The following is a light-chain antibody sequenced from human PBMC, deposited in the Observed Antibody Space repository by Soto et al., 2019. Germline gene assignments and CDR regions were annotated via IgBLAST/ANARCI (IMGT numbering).Light chain of an antibody. CDR1: RSFASSY. V-gene: IGKV3-20*01. CDR3: QHYDSSPPYT. Sequence: EIVLTQSPVTLSLSPGERATLSCRASRSFASSYLGWYQQKPGQAPRLLIYAASTRATGIPDRFSGSGSATDLTLTISRLEPEDSAVYYCQHYDSSPPYTFGQGTRLEI. CDR2: AAS. J-gene: IGKJ5*01.